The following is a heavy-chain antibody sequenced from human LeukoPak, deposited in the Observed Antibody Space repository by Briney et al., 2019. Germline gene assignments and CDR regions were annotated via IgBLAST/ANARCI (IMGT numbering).Heavy chain of an antibody. J-gene: IGHJ4*02. CDR3: ADLGGSYSFDY. CDR1: GYSISSGYY. V-gene: IGHV4-38-2*02. Sequence: SETLSLTCTVSGYSISSGYYWGWIRQPPGKGLEWIGSIYHSGSTYYNPSLKSRVTISVDMSKNQFSLKLSSVTAADTAVYYCADLGGSYSFDYWGQGTLVTVSS. CDR2: IYHSGST. D-gene: IGHD1-26*01.